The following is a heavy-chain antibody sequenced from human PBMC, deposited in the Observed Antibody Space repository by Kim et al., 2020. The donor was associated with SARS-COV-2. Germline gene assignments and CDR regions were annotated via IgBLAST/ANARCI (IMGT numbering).Heavy chain of an antibody. V-gene: IGHV3-23*01. CDR3: ARGGYGSGSYYTTPGY. Sequence: GGSLRLSCAASGFTFSIYAMSWVRQAPGKALEWVSALSGSGTTYYADSVKGRFTISRDNSKNTLYLQMNSLRAEDTAVYYCARGGYGSGSYYTTPGYWGQGTLVTVSS. J-gene: IGHJ4*02. D-gene: IGHD3-10*01. CDR1: GFTFSIYA. CDR2: LSGSGTT.